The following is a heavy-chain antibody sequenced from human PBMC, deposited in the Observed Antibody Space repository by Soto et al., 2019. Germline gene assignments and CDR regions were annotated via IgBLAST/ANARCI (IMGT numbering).Heavy chain of an antibody. J-gene: IGHJ6*02. CDR3: ARLRGDGSGSYYYGMDV. CDR1: GGSISSYY. V-gene: IGHV4-4*07. Sequence: SETLSLTCTVSGGSISSYYWSWIRQPAGKGLEWIGRIYTSGSTNYNPSLKSRVTMSVDTSKNQFSLKLSSVTAADTAVYYCARLRGDGSGSYYYGMDVWGQGTTVTVSS. CDR2: IYTSGST. D-gene: IGHD3-10*01.